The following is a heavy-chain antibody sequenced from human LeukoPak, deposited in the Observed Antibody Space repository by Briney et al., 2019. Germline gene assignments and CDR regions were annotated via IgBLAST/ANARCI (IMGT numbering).Heavy chain of an antibody. CDR3: TSRDCSSTSCYRAPTYYYYYMDV. V-gene: IGHV3-73*01. CDR2: IRSKANSYAT. D-gene: IGHD2-2*01. J-gene: IGHJ6*03. CDR1: GFTFSGSA. Sequence: GESLKLSCAASGFTFSGSAMHWVRQASGKGLEWVGRIRSKANSYATAYAASVKGRFTISRDDSKNTAYLQMNSLKTEDTDVYYCTSRDCSSTSCYRAPTYYYYYMDVWGKGTTVTVSS.